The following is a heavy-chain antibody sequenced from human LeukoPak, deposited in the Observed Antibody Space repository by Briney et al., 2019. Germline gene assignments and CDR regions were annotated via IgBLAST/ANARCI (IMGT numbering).Heavy chain of an antibody. CDR2: IYPGDSDT. D-gene: IGHD1-26*01. Sequence: GESLKISCKGSGYSLTSYWIGWVRQMPGRGPEWMGIIYPGDSDTRYSPSFQGQVTISADKSISTAYLQWSSLKASDTAMYYCARYPGSGSYYTGGWFDPWGQGTLVTVSS. CDR3: ARYPGSGSYYTGGWFDP. J-gene: IGHJ5*02. V-gene: IGHV5-51*01. CDR1: GYSLTSYW.